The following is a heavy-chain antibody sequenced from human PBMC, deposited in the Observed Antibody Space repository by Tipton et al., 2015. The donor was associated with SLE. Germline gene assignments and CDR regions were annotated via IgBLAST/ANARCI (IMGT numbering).Heavy chain of an antibody. D-gene: IGHD6-19*01. J-gene: IGHJ4*02. V-gene: IGHV4-39*07. CDR2: VYYSGST. CDR1: GDSISANSYH. CDR3: AKTTVYSNDWPYFDH. Sequence: GLVKPSETLSLICTVSGDSISANSYHWGWVRQPPGKGLEWIGNVYYSGSTYYSASLRSRVTISLDRSKNHFSLTPNSVTAADTAVYYCAKTTVYSNDWPYFDHWGQGTLVTVSS.